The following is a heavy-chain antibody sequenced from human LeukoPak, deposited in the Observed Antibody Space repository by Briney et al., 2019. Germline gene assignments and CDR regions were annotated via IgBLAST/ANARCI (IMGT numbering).Heavy chain of an antibody. CDR1: GFTFSSYW. D-gene: IGHD6-13*01. CDR3: ARDRIAAAGAGYYYYGMDV. J-gene: IGHJ6*02. Sequence: GGSLRLSCAASGFTFSSYWMSWVRQAPGKGLEWVANIKQDGSEKYYVDSVKGRFTISRDNAKNSLYLQMNSLRAEDTPVYYCARDRIAAAGAGYYYYGMDVWGQGTTVTVSS. CDR2: IKQDGSEK. V-gene: IGHV3-7*05.